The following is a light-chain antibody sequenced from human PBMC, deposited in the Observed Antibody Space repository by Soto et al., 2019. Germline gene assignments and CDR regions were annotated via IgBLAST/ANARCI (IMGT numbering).Light chain of an antibody. CDR1: RGILYW. CDR3: QQYHGFPYT. Sequence: DIQMTQSPSTLSASVGARVRVTCRASRGILYWLAWHQQKPGKAPQVLIYDASTLQKGVPSRFSGSGFGTEFTLNISSLQPDDFATYYCQQYHGFPYTFGQGTKVEIK. CDR2: DAS. V-gene: IGKV1-5*01. J-gene: IGKJ2*01.